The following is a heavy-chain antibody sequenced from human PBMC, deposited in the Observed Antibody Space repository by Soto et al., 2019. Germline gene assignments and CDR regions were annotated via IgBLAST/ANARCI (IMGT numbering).Heavy chain of an antibody. CDR2: INHSGST. D-gene: IGHD6-13*01. CDR3: PYSSSWYGSFDY. Sequence: SETLSLTCAVYGGSFSGYYWSWIRQPPGKGLEWIGEINHSGSTNYNPSLKSRVTISVDTSKNQFSLKLSSVTAADTAVYYCPYSSSWYGSFDYWGQGTLVTVSS. J-gene: IGHJ4*02. CDR1: GGSFSGYY. V-gene: IGHV4-34*01.